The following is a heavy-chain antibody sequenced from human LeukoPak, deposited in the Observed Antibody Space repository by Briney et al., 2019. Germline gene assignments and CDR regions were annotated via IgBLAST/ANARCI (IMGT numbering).Heavy chain of an antibody. CDR1: GYSFSNYW. J-gene: IGHJ4*02. CDR2: IYPADSDT. CDR3: ARRASAYDSSGYHFDY. D-gene: IGHD3-22*01. Sequence: GESLKISCKGSGYSFSNYWISWVRQMPGKGLEWMGIIYPADSDTRYSPSFQGQVTISADKSITTAYLHWSSLQASDTAMYYCARRASAYDSSGYHFDYWGQGTLVTVFS. V-gene: IGHV5-51*01.